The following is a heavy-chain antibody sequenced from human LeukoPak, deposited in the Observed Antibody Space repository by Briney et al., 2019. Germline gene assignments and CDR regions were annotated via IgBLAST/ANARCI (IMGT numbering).Heavy chain of an antibody. Sequence: SQTLSLTCTVSGGSISSGDYYWGWVRQPPGMGLEWLGYIYYSGSTYYNPSLKSRVTISVDTSKNQFSLKLSSVTAADTAVYYCARWDNPYFDYWGQGTLVTVSS. J-gene: IGHJ4*02. CDR3: ARWDNPYFDY. CDR2: IYYSGST. V-gene: IGHV4-30-4*01. CDR1: GGSISSGDYY. D-gene: IGHD1-14*01.